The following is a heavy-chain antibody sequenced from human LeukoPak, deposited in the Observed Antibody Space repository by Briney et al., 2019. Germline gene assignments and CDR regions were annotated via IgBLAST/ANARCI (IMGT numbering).Heavy chain of an antibody. CDR3: ASWPGGWYGEDS. CDR1: GFTVSSSY. J-gene: IGHJ4*02. CDR2: VFGGGST. D-gene: IGHD6-19*01. Sequence: GGSLRLSCAASGFTVSSSYMSWVRQAPGKGLEWVSVVFGGGSTYYADSVKGRFTISRDTFKNTVNLEMNSLRAEDTAVYYCASWPGGWYGEDSWGQGTLVTVSS. V-gene: IGHV3-53*01.